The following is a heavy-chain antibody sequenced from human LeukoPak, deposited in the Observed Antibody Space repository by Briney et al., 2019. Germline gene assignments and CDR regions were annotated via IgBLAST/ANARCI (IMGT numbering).Heavy chain of an antibody. CDR2: INHSGST. D-gene: IGHD2-2*01. CDR3: ARGKVPAARVDY. V-gene: IGHV4-34*01. J-gene: IGHJ4*02. Sequence: KPSETLSLTCAVYGGSFSGYYWSWIRQPPGKGLEWIGEINHSGSTNYNPSLKSRVTISVDTSKNQFSLKLSSVTAADTAVYYCARGKVPAARVDYWGQGTLVTVSS. CDR1: GGSFSGYY.